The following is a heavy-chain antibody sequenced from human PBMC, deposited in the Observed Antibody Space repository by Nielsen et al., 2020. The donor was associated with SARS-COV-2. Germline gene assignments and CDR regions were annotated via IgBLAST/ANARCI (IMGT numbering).Heavy chain of an antibody. Sequence: GSLRLSCTVSGGSISSSSYYWGWIRQPPGKGLEWIGSIYYSGSTYYNPSLKSRVTISVDTSKNQFSLKLSSVTAADTAVYYCARLPFSVGWYRYGMDVWGQGTTVTVSS. V-gene: IGHV4-39*01. CDR3: ARLPFSVGWYRYGMDV. D-gene: IGHD6-19*01. CDR1: GGSISSSSYY. CDR2: IYYSGST. J-gene: IGHJ6*02.